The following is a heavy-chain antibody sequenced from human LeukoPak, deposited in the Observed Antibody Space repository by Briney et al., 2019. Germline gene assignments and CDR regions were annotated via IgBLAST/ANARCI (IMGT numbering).Heavy chain of an antibody. Sequence: GGSLRLSCAASGFTFSRNAFSWVRQGPGKGLEWVSGISGSGDSTYYADSVKGRFTISRDNSKNTLYLQMNSLRAEDTAVYYCAKGFSGSDFDYWGQGTLVTVPS. D-gene: IGHD5-12*01. J-gene: IGHJ4*02. CDR2: ISGSGDST. CDR3: AKGFSGSDFDY. V-gene: IGHV3-23*01. CDR1: GFTFSRNA.